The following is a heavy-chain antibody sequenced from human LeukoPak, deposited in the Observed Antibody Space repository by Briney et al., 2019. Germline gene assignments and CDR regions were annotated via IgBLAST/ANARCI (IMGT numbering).Heavy chain of an antibody. CDR2: INHSGST. D-gene: IGHD3-22*01. Sequence: SETLSLTCAVYGGSFSGYYWSWIRQPPGKGLEWIGEINHSGSTNYNPSLKSRVTISVDTSKNQFSLKLSSVTAADTAVYYCARGCRRYDSSGYYFPGGQGTLVTVSS. J-gene: IGHJ5*02. CDR3: ARGCRRYDSSGYYFP. V-gene: IGHV4-34*01. CDR1: GGSFSGYY.